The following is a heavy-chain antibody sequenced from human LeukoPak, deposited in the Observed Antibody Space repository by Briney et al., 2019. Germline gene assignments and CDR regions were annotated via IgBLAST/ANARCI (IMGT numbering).Heavy chain of an antibody. D-gene: IGHD2-2*01. CDR1: GFTFSSYG. J-gene: IGHJ4*02. CDR2: ISYDGSNK. CDR3: AKEGAVVPAADTAESSGIYFDY. V-gene: IGHV3-30*18. Sequence: PGGSLRLSCAASGFTFSSYGMHWVRQAPGKGLEWVAVISYDGSNKYYADSVKGRFTISRDNSKNTLYLQMNSLRAEDTAVYYCAKEGAVVPAADTAESSGIYFDYWGQGTLVTVSS.